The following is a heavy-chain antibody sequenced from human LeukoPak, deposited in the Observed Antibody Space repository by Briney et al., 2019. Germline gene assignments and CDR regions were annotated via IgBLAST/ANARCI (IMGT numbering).Heavy chain of an antibody. CDR2: ISYDGSNK. J-gene: IGHJ4*02. CDR1: GFTCSSYG. CDR3: AKDGPGQGIAAAGPGLDY. D-gene: IGHD6-13*01. V-gene: IGHV3-30*18. Sequence: GRSLRLSCAASGFTCSSYGMHWVRQAPGKGLEWVAVISYDGSNKYYADSVKGRFTISRDNSKNTLYLQMNSLRAEDTAVYYCAKDGPGQGIAAAGPGLDYWGQGTLVTVSS.